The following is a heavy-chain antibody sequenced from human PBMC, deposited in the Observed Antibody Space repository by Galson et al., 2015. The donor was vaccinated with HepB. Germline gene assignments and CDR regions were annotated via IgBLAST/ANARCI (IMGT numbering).Heavy chain of an antibody. V-gene: IGHV1-2*06. CDR1: GSTFTGYY. CDR2: INPNSGGT. J-gene: IGHJ4*02. Sequence: SVTVSCKASGSTFTGYYMHWVRQAPGQGLEWMGRINPNSGGTNYAQKFQGRVTMTRDTSMSTAYMELSRLRSDDTAVYYCATDVSYGGLDYWGQGTLVTVSS. CDR3: ATDVSYGGLDY. D-gene: IGHD5-18*01.